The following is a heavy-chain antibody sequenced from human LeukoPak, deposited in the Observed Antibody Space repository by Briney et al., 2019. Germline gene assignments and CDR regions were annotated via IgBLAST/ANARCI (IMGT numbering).Heavy chain of an antibody. CDR3: ARGQHGDFSFDY. J-gene: IGHJ4*02. D-gene: IGHD4-17*01. CDR1: GGSISSYY. CDR2: IYYSGST. V-gene: IGHV4-59*12. Sequence: PSGTLSLTCTVSGGSISSYYWSWIRQPPGKGLEWIGYIYYSGSTNYNPSLKSRVTISVNTSKNQFSLKLSSVTAADTAVYYCARGQHGDFSFDYWGQGTLVTVSS.